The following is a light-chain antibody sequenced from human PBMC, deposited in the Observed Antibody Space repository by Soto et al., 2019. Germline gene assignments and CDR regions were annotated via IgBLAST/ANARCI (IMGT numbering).Light chain of an antibody. V-gene: IGLV1-47*02. Sequence: QSVLTQPPSASGTPGQRVTISCSGSSSNIGANIVNWYQQFPGTAPKLLIYSNDQRPSGVPDRFSASKSGTAASLAISGLRSEDEADYFCEAWDDSLSGHVFGTGTKLTVL. CDR3: EAWDDSLSGHV. J-gene: IGLJ1*01. CDR1: SSNIGANI. CDR2: SND.